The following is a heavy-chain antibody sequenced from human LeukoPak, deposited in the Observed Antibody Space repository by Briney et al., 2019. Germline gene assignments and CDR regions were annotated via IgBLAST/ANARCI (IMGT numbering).Heavy chain of an antibody. V-gene: IGHV4-34*01. CDR3: ARLRVYYDFWSGYYTPYAFDI. CDR1: GGSFSGYY. CDR2: INHSGST. D-gene: IGHD3-3*01. J-gene: IGHJ3*02. Sequence: SETLSLTCAVYGGSFSGYYWSWIRQPPGKGLEWIGEINHSGSTNYNPSLKSRVTISVDTSKNQFSLKLSSVTAADTAVYYCARLRVYYDFWSGYYTPYAFDIWGQGTMVTVSS.